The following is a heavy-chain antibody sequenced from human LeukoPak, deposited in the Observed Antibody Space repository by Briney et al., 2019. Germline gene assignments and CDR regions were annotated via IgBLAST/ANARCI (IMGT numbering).Heavy chain of an antibody. CDR3: ARGRWXQLPSGWFDP. D-gene: IGHD2-2*01. CDR1: GYTFTSYG. Sequence: ASVKVSCKASGYTFTSYGISWVRQAPGQGLEWMGWISAYNGNTNYAQKLQGRVTMTTDTSTSTAYMELRSLRSDDTAVYYCARGRWXQLPSGWFDPWGQGTLVTVSS. V-gene: IGHV1-18*01. J-gene: IGHJ5*02. CDR2: ISAYNGNT.